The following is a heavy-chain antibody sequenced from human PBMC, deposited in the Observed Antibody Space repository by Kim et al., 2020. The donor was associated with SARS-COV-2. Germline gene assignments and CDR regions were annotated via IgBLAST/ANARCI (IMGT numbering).Heavy chain of an antibody. V-gene: IGHV1-69*13. CDR3: ARANYDYVWGSYRDAFDI. J-gene: IGHJ3*02. D-gene: IGHD3-16*02. CDR2: IIPIFGTA. CDR1: GGTFSSYA. Sequence: SVKVSCKASGGTFSSYAISWVRQAPGQGLEWMGGIIPIFGTANYAQKFQGRVTITADESTSTAYMELSSLRSEDTAVYYCARANYDYVWGSYRDAFDIWGQGTMVTVSS.